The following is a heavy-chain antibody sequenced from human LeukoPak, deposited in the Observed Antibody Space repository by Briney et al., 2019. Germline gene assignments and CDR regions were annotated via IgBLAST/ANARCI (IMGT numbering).Heavy chain of an antibody. D-gene: IGHD6-19*01. CDR1: GYTFTSYG. CDR2: ISAYNGNT. V-gene: IGHV1-18*01. J-gene: IGHJ6*02. CDR3: ARYETSSGWFYYNYGMDV. Sequence: WASVKVSCKASGYTFTSYGISWVRQAPGQGLEWMGWISAYNGNTNYAQKLQGRVTMTTDTSTSTAYMELRSLRSDDTAVYYCARYETSSGWFYYNYGMDVWGQGTTVTVFS.